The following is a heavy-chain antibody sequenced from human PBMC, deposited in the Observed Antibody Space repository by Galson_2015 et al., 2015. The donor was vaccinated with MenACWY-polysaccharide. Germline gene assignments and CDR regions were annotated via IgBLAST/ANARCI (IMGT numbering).Heavy chain of an antibody. CDR1: GGSISSYY. CDR3: ARETYYYDSSGYSIFDY. Sequence: ETLSLTCTVSGGSISSYYWSWIRQPPGKGLEWIGYIYYSGSTNYNPSLKSRVTISVDTSKNQFSLKLSSVTAADTAVYYCARETYYYDSSGYSIFDYWGQGTLVTVPS. D-gene: IGHD3-22*01. J-gene: IGHJ4*02. V-gene: IGHV4-59*01. CDR2: IYYSGST.